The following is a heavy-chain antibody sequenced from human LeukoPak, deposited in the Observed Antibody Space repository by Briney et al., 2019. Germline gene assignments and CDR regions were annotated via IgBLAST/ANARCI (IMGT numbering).Heavy chain of an antibody. V-gene: IGHV4-59*01. D-gene: IGHD3-22*01. Sequence: SETLSPTCTVSGGSISSYYWSWIRQPPGKGLEWIGYIYYSGSTDYNPPLKSRVTISVDTSKDQFSLKLSSVTAADTAVYYCARGYYDSSPYRYFDLWGRGTLVTVSS. CDR3: ARGYYDSSPYRYFDL. CDR2: IYYSGST. CDR1: GGSISSYY. J-gene: IGHJ2*01.